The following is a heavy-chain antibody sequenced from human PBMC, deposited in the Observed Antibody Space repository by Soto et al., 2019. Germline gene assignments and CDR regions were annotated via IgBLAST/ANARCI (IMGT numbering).Heavy chain of an antibody. J-gene: IGHJ5*02. CDR2: ISSSSSYI. CDR3: ARGGSSDFDP. CDR1: GFTFSRYS. Sequence: EVQLVESGGGLVKPGGSLRLSCAASGFTFSRYSMNWVRQAPGKGLEWVSSISSSSSYIYYADSVKGRFTISRDNAKNSLYLQMNSLRAEHTAEYYCARGGSSDFDPWGQGTLVTVSS. D-gene: IGHD2-15*01. V-gene: IGHV3-21*01.